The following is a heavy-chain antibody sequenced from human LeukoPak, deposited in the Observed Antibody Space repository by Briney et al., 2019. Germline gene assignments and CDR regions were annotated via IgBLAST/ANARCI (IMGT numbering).Heavy chain of an antibody. Sequence: PGGSLRLSCAASGFTFSTYSMDWVRQAPGKGLEWIGSIYYSGNTYHNPSLKSRVTISVDTSKNQFSLNLSSVTAADTAVYYCARLSYGSGSYQIRYFDFWGQGTLVTVSS. CDR3: ARLSYGSGSYQIRYFDF. V-gene: IGHV4-39*01. CDR1: GFTFSTYS. CDR2: IYYSGNT. J-gene: IGHJ4*02. D-gene: IGHD3-10*01.